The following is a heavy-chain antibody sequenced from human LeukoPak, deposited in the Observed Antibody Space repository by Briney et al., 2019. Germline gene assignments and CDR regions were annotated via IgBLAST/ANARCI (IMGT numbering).Heavy chain of an antibody. J-gene: IGHJ4*02. V-gene: IGHV1-69*04. CDR3: AREYTAMASYYFDY. CDR1: GGTFSSYA. CDR2: IIPILGIA. D-gene: IGHD5-18*01. Sequence: GASVKVSCKASGGTFSSYAISWVRQAPGQGLEWMGRIIPILGIANYAQKFQGRVTITADKSTSTAYMELSSLRSEDTAVYYCAREYTAMASYYFDYWGQGTLVTVSS.